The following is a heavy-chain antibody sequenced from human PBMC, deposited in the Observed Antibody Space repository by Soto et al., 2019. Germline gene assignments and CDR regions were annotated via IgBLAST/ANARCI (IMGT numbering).Heavy chain of an antibody. Sequence: QVQLVQSGAEVKKPGASVKVSCKASGYTFTSYAMHWVRQAPGQRLEWMGWINAGNGNTKYSQKFQGRVTITRDTSASTAYMELSSLRSEDTAVYYCARAGTDYYGSGSYDYYYYMDVWGKGTTVTVSS. CDR1: GYTFTSYA. D-gene: IGHD3-10*01. CDR2: INAGNGNT. J-gene: IGHJ6*03. V-gene: IGHV1-3*01. CDR3: ARAGTDYYGSGSYDYYYYMDV.